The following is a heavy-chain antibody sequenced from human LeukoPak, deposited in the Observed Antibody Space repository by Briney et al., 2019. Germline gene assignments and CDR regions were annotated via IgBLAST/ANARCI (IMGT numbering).Heavy chain of an antibody. V-gene: IGHV1-18*01. CDR3: ARADYDYVWGSYRLNWFDP. CDR2: ISAYNGNT. J-gene: IGHJ5*02. CDR1: GYDFTKYA. D-gene: IGHD3-16*02. Sequence: ASVKVSCKASGYDFTKYAVQWVRQAPGQRLEWMGWISAYNGNTNYAQKLQGRVTMTTDTSTSTAYMELRSLRSDDTAVYYCARADYDYVWGSYRLNWFDPWGQGTLVTVSS.